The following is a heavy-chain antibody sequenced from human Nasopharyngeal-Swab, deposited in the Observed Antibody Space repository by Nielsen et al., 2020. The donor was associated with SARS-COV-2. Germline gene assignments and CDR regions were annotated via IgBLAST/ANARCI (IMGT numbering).Heavy chain of an antibody. V-gene: IGHV4-34*01. CDR1: GGSFSASY. CDR2: INHSGST. D-gene: IGHD2-2*01. J-gene: IGHJ6*03. CDR3: ARGLSGIVPAPILCLGPYYYYYYMDV. Sequence: SETLSLTFAVYGGSFSASYWGWIRQPPGKGLKWIGEINHSGSTNYNPSLKSRVTISVDTSKNQFSLKLSSVTAADTAVYYCARGLSGIVPAPILCLGPYYYYYYMDVWDKGTTVTVSS.